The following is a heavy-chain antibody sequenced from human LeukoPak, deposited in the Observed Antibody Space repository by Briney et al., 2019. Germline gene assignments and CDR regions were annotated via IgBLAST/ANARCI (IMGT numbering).Heavy chain of an antibody. J-gene: IGHJ4*02. Sequence: PGGALRLSCAASGFTFSRFAMSWLRQAPARGREWVSSISGSGGSTYYTDSVKGRFTISRDNSKNALYLPVNSLRAEDTAVYYCAKGSHLDYWGEGTLVTVSS. CDR3: AKGSHLDY. CDR2: ISGSGGST. V-gene: IGHV3-23*01. CDR1: GFTFSRFA. D-gene: IGHD2-15*01.